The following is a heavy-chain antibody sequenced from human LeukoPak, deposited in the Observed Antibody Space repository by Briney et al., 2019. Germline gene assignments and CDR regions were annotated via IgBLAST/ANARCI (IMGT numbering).Heavy chain of an antibody. Sequence: GGSLRLSCAASGFTVSSNYMSWVRQAPGKGLEWVSVIYSGGSTYYADSVKGRFTISRDSSKNTLYLQMNSLRAEDTAVYYCARDSNYYYYGMDVWGQGTTVTVS. J-gene: IGHJ6*02. V-gene: IGHV3-53*01. CDR1: GFTVSSNY. CDR2: IYSGGST. D-gene: IGHD2-2*01. CDR3: ARDSNYYYYGMDV.